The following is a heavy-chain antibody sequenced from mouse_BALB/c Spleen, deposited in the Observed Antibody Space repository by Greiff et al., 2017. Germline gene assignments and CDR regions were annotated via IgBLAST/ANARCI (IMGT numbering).Heavy chain of an antibody. J-gene: IGHJ4*01. CDR2: ISSGSSTI. CDR1: GFTFSSFG. Sequence: EVKLVESGGGLVQPGGSRKLSCAASGFTFSSFGMHWVRQAPEKGLEWVAYISSGSSTIYYADTVKGRFTISRDNPKNTLFLQMTSLRSEDTAMYYCARRAYGNYEGAMDYWGQGTSVTVSS. V-gene: IGHV5-17*02. CDR3: ARRAYGNYEGAMDY. D-gene: IGHD2-1*01.